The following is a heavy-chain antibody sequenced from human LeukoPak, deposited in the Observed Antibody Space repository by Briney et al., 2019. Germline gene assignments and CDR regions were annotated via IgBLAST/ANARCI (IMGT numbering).Heavy chain of an antibody. CDR1: GFTFSSYA. CDR3: AVGLRLGESLLQEAEYYFDY. D-gene: IGHD3-16*01. V-gene: IGHV3-64*01. Sequence: PGGSLRLSCAASGFTFSSYAMHWVRQAPGKGLEYVSAISSNGGSTYYANSVKGRFIISRDNSKNTLYLQMGSLRAEDMAVYYCAVGLRLGESLLQEAEYYFDYWGQGTLVTVSS. J-gene: IGHJ4*02. CDR2: ISSNGGST.